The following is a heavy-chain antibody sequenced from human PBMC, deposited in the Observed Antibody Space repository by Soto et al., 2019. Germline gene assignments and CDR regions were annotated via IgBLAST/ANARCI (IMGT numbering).Heavy chain of an antibody. J-gene: IGHJ6*02. V-gene: IGHV1-18*01. Sequence: APLNGAWKGAGWGLSIDASSWGRKNNRQGLEWMGWISAYNGNTNYAQKLQGRVTMTTDTSTSTAYMELRSLRSDDTAVYYCARDRIAVAGYYYYGMDVWGQGTTVTVSS. CDR3: ARDRIAVAGYYYYGMDV. CDR2: ISAYNGNT. D-gene: IGHD6-19*01. CDR1: GWGLSIDA.